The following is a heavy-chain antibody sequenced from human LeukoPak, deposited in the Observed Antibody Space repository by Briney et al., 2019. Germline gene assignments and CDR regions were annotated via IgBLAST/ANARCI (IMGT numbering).Heavy chain of an antibody. Sequence: QPGRSLRLSCTASGFTFGDYAMSWVCQAPGKGLEWVGFIRSKAYGGTTEYAASVKGRFTISRDDSKNIAYLQMNSLKTEDTAVYYCVRVFTRVIFDYWGQGTLVTVSS. CDR3: VRVFTRVIFDY. CDR2: IRSKAYGGTT. V-gene: IGHV3-49*04. CDR1: GFTFGDYA. J-gene: IGHJ4*02.